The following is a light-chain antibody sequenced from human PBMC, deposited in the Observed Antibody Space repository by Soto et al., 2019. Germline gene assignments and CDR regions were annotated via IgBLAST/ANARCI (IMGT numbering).Light chain of an antibody. CDR1: QAIRND. J-gene: IGKJ1*01. CDR2: GSS. Sequence: DIQMTQSTSSLSASVGDRVTITCRASQAIRNDLAWYQQKPGRAPKRLIYGSSSLQSGVPSRFSGRGSGTEFTLTISSLQPEDFATYYCLQHNVFPRTFGQGNKGEIK. CDR3: LQHNVFPRT. V-gene: IGKV1-17*01.